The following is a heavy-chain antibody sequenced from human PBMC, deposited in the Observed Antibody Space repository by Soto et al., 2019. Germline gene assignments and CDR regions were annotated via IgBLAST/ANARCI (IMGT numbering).Heavy chain of an antibody. V-gene: IGHV4-34*01. Sequence: SETLSLTCAVYGGSFSGYYWSWIRQPPGKGLEWIGEINHSGSTNYNPSLKSRVTISVDTSKNQFSLKLSSVTAADTAVYYCAVRGYDFWSGYYADYWGQGTLVTVSS. CDR2: INHSGST. CDR1: GGSFSGYY. D-gene: IGHD3-3*01. CDR3: AVRGYDFWSGYYADY. J-gene: IGHJ4*02.